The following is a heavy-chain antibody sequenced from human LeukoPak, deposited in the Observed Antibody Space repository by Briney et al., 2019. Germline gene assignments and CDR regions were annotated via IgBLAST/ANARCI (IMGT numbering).Heavy chain of an antibody. CDR3: ARPAGYYGSGSSLGY. V-gene: IGHV1-8*01. CDR1: GYTFTSYD. Sequence: GASVKVSCKASGYTFTSYDINWVRQATGQGPEWMGWMNPNSGNTGYAQKFQGRVTMTRNTSISTAYMELSSLRSEDTAVYYCARPAGYYGSGSSLGYWGQGTLVTVSS. D-gene: IGHD3-10*01. J-gene: IGHJ4*02. CDR2: MNPNSGNT.